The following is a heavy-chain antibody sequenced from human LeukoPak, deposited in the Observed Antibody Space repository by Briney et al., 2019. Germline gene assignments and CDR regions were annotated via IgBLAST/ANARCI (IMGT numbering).Heavy chain of an antibody. CDR2: INHSGST. Sequence: SETLSLTCAVYGESFSGYYWSWIRQPPGKGLEWIGEINHSGSTNYNPSLKSRVTISVDTSKNQFSLKLSSVTAADTAVYYCARQRRIQLWSVGFDYWGQGTLVTVSS. V-gene: IGHV4-34*01. CDR1: GESFSGYY. CDR3: ARQRRIQLWSVGFDY. D-gene: IGHD5-18*01. J-gene: IGHJ4*02.